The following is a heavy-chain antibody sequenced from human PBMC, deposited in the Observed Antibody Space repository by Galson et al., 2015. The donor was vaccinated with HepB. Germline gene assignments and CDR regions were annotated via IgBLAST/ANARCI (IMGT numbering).Heavy chain of an antibody. CDR2: IWYDGTIK. Sequence: SLRLSCAASGFTLSSYGMYWDRQAPGKGLEWVAMIWYDGTIKYYKDSVRGRFTVSRDNSRNTLYLQMSSLRAEDTAVYYCARDFGFGLDHWGQGTPVTVSS. D-gene: IGHD3-10*01. CDR1: GFTLSSYG. V-gene: IGHV3-33*01. CDR3: ARDFGFGLDH. J-gene: IGHJ4*02.